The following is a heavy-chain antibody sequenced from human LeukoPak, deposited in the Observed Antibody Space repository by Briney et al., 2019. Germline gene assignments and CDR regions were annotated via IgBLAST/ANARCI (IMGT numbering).Heavy chain of an antibody. CDR3: ASLTRAVATVNLDY. J-gene: IGHJ4*02. CDR2: INHSGST. CDR1: GGSFSGYY. V-gene: IGHV4-34*01. D-gene: IGHD6-19*01. Sequence: ASETLSLTCAVYGGSFSGYYWSWIRQPPGKGLEWIGEINHSGSTNYNPSLKSRVTISVDTSKNQFSLKLSSVTAADTAVYYCASLTRAVATVNLDYWGQGTLVTVSS.